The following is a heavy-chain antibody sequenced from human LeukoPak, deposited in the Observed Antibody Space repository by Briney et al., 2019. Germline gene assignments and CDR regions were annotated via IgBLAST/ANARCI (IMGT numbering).Heavy chain of an antibody. V-gene: IGHV3-48*04. CDR3: ARDPSGPEMAVAED. Sequence: PGGSLRLSCAASGFTFSSNGMNWVRQAPGKGLEWVSYISATGGTIYYADSVKGRFTISRDNAKNSLYLQMNSLRAEDTAVYYCARDPSGPEMAVAEDWGQGTLVTVSS. CDR1: GFTFSSNG. J-gene: IGHJ4*02. D-gene: IGHD6-19*01. CDR2: ISATGGTI.